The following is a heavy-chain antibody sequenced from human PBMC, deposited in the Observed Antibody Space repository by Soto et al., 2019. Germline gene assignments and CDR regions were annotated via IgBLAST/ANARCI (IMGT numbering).Heavy chain of an antibody. Sequence: AAVKVSCKAAGYTCDNYCISWVRQAPGKGLEWMGWIGAYNGDTNYAKKIQGRVTMTTDPSTSTAYMELRSLSSDDTAVYYCARDQSLARQVAPDYWG. CDR2: IGAYNGDT. J-gene: IGHJ4*01. V-gene: IGHV1-18*01. D-gene: IGHD2-21*01. CDR3: ARDQSLARQVAPDY. CDR1: GYTCDNYC.